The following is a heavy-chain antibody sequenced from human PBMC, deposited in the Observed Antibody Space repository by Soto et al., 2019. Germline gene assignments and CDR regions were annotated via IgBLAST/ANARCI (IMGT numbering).Heavy chain of an antibody. Sequence: QVQLVQSGAEVKKPGSSVKVSCKASGGTFSSYAISWVRQAPGQGLEWMGGIIPIFGTANYAQKFQGRVTIPADESTSTAYMELSSLRSEDTAVDYCARDRGYYGSGSYPKVPYYFDYWGQGTLVTVSS. J-gene: IGHJ4*02. V-gene: IGHV1-69*01. D-gene: IGHD3-10*01. CDR2: IIPIFGTA. CDR1: GGTFSSYA. CDR3: ARDRGYYGSGSYPKVPYYFDY.